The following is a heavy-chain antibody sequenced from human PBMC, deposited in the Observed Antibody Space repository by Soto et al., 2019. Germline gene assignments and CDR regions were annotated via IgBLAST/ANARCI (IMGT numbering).Heavy chain of an antibody. J-gene: IGHJ5*02. CDR1: GCSISSDDW. CDR3: ARSDCYGVCRGKWLDP. V-gene: IGHV4-4*02. D-gene: IGHD2-21*02. CDR2: IYHSGTT. Sequence: GTLSLTCAVSGCSISSDDWWTWFLHTPGKGLEWIGEIYHSGTTNYNPSLMSRVTIAVDKAKSQFSLRLDSVTAADTAVYYCARSDCYGVCRGKWLDPWGQGILVTVSS.